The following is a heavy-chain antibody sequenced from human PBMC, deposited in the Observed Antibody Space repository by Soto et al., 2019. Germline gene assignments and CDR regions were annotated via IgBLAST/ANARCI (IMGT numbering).Heavy chain of an antibody. Sequence: QVQLVQSGAEVKKPGSSVKVSCKASGGTFSSYAISWVRQAPGQGLEWMGGIIPIFGTANYAQKFQGRVTITASESTNTPYMELSSLRAEDTAVYYCARPTRYYYDSSGQAAWFDPWGQGTLVTVSS. CDR1: GGTFSSYA. D-gene: IGHD3-22*01. CDR3: ARPTRYYYDSSGQAAWFDP. CDR2: IIPIFGTA. J-gene: IGHJ5*02. V-gene: IGHV1-69*12.